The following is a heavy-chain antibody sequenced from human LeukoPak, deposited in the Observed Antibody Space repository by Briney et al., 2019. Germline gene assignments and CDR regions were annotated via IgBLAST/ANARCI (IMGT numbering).Heavy chain of an antibody. Sequence: GGSLRLSCAASGFTFYNYAMFWVRQAPGKGLERVSLINGDGSSSDYADSVKGRFTISRDNSKNSLYLQMNSLRIEDTALYYCVKDASGGSCFDYWGQGTPVTVSS. CDR3: VKDASGGSCFDY. D-gene: IGHD2-15*01. CDR1: GFTFYNYA. V-gene: IGHV3-43*02. CDR2: INGDGSSS. J-gene: IGHJ4*02.